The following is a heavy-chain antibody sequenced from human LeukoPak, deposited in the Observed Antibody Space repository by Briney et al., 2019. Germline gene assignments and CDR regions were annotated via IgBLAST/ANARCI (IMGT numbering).Heavy chain of an antibody. V-gene: IGHV4-34*01. J-gene: IGHJ5*02. CDR3: ARGIFYGGRNQYIWFDL. Sequence: SETLSLICAVYGGPFRGFFWSWIRQAPGKGLEWIGEVSHSGSSNYNPSLRSRISISLDTSKSQFSLKLTSVTAADSAVYYCARGIFYGGRNQYIWFDLWGQGTLVTVSS. D-gene: IGHD4-23*01. CDR2: VSHSGSS. CDR1: GGPFRGFF.